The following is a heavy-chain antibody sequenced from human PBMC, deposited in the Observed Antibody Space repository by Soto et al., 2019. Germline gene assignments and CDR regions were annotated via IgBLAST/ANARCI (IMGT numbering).Heavy chain of an antibody. D-gene: IGHD3-3*01. J-gene: IGHJ5*02. Sequence: SETLSLTCTVSGGSISSYYWSWIRQPPGKGLEWIGYIYYSGSTNYNPSLKSRVTISVDTSGNQFSLKLSSVTAADTAVYYCAREAGGYDFWSGYYFGFDPWGQGTLVTVSS. CDR3: AREAGGYDFWSGYYFGFDP. CDR1: GGSISSYY. V-gene: IGHV4-59*01. CDR2: IYYSGST.